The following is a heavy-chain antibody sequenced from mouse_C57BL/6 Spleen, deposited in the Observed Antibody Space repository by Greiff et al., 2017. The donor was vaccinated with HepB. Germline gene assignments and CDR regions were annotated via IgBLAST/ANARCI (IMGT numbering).Heavy chain of an antibody. Sequence: QVQLQQSGAELVKPGASVKISCKASGYEFSSYWMNWVKQRPGKGLEWIGQIYPGDGDTNYNGKFKGKATLTADKSSSTDYMQLSSLTSEDSAVYFDARWCYDYEAMDYWGQGTSVTVSS. V-gene: IGHV1-80*01. D-gene: IGHD1-1*02. CDR3: ARWCYDYEAMDY. CDR1: GYEFSSYW. J-gene: IGHJ4*01. CDR2: IYPGDGDT.